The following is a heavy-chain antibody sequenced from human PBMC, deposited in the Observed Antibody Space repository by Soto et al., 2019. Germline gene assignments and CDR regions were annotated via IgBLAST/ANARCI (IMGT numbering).Heavy chain of an antibody. D-gene: IGHD3-22*01. Sequence: EVQLVESGGGLVQPGESLKLSCAASGVTFSGSAMHWVRQASGKGLEWVGRIRSKSNSYATAYAASVKGRFTISRDDSKDTAYLQMNSLKTEDTAVYYCTRDPRNYYDSIGSANWFDPWGQGTLVTVSS. J-gene: IGHJ5*02. CDR2: IRSKSNSYAT. CDR3: TRDPRNYYDSIGSANWFDP. CDR1: GVTFSGSA. V-gene: IGHV3-73*02.